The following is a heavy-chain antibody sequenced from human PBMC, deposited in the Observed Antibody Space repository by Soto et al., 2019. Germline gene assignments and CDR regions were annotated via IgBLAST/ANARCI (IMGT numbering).Heavy chain of an antibody. CDR1: GFSFSTSGAG. J-gene: IGHJ3*02. CDR2: IFWNYDK. V-gene: IGHV2-5*01. D-gene: IGHD1-1*01. Sequence: QITVKESGPTLVTPTQTLTLTCTFSGFSFSTSGAGVGWIRQPPGKALEWLALIFWNYDKRYTPSLNSRLTITKDPSENQVVLTMSNLDPVDTATCFRGHRRGASTTGGAFDIWGLGTKVTRSS. CDR3: GHRRGASTTGGAFDI.